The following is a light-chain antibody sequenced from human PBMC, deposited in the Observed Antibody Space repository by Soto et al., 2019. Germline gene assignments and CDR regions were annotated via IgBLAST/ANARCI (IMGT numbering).Light chain of an antibody. J-gene: IGKJ2*01. CDR2: WAS. V-gene: IGKV4-1*01. Sequence: DIVMTQSPDSLSVSLGERATINCKSSQTVFHTSYNXDFLAWYQQKAGQPPKLLFYWASTRESGVPARFSGGGSGTDFSLTISSLQPEXVAVXYCQQYYSSVTFGQGTKLEIK. CDR3: QQYYSSVT. CDR1: QTVFHTSYNXDF.